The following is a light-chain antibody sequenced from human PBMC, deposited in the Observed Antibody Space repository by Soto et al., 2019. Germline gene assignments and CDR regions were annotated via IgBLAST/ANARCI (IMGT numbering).Light chain of an antibody. CDR3: MQTLQTPPT. Sequence: DIVMTQSPLSLPVTPGEPASISCRSSQSLLHSNGYNYLDWYLQKPGQSPQLLIYLGSNRASGVPDRFSGGESGTDFTLKISRVEAEDVGVYYCMQTLQTPPTFGQGTKVEIK. V-gene: IGKV2-28*01. CDR2: LGS. CDR1: QSLLHSNGYNY. J-gene: IGKJ1*01.